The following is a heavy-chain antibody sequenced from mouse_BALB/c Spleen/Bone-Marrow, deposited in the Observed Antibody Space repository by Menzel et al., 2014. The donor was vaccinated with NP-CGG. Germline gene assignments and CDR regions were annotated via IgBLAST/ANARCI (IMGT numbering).Heavy chain of an antibody. CDR1: GFTFSSYT. V-gene: IGHV5-12-2*01. CDR3: ARHKYRPYYAMDY. CDR2: ISNGGGST. D-gene: IGHD2-14*01. J-gene: IGHJ4*01. Sequence: EVQLVESGGGLVQPGGSLKLSCAASGFTFSSYTMSWVRQTPEKRLEWVAYISNGGGSTYYPDTVKGRFTISRDNAKNSLCLQMSSLKSEDTAMYCCARHKYRPYYAMDYWGQGTSVTVSS.